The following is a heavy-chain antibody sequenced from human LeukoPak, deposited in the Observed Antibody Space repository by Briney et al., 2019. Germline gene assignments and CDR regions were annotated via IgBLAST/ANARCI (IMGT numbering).Heavy chain of an antibody. CDR2: ITISGQTK. J-gene: IGHJ5*02. CDR3: ARGDPHADL. CDR1: GFSFSTYE. V-gene: IGHV3-48*03. Sequence: GGSLRLSCAASGFSFSTYEMSWVRQAPGKGLECIADITISGQTKNYADSVKGRFTISRDNAMSSLYLQMNSLRVEHTGVFYCARGDPHADLGGQGTLVTVSS.